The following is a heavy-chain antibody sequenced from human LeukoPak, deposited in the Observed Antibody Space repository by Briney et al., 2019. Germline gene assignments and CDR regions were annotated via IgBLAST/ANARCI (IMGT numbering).Heavy chain of an antibody. V-gene: IGHV3-66*01. D-gene: IGHD5-12*01. CDR3: ARGPSGYHNT. CDR1: EFSVGSNY. Sequence: GGSLRLSCAASEFSVGSNYMTWVRQAPGKGLEWVSLIYSGGSTYYADSVKGRFTISRDNSKNTLYLQMNSLRAEDTAVYHCARGPSGYHNTGGQGTLVTVSS. CDR2: IYSGGST. J-gene: IGHJ4*02.